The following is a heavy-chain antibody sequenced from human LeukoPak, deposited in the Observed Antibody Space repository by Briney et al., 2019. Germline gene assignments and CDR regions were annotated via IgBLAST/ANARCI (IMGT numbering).Heavy chain of an antibody. J-gene: IGHJ4*02. Sequence: GGSLRLSCAASGFTFSRYGMSWVRQAPGKGLEWVSAISGSGGSTYYADSVKGRFTISRDNSKNTLYLQMNALRAEDTAVYYCARDSGSYYFDYFGQGDLVTVFS. D-gene: IGHD1-26*01. CDR3: ARDSGSYYFDY. CDR1: GFTFSRYG. V-gene: IGHV3-23*01. CDR2: ISGSGGST.